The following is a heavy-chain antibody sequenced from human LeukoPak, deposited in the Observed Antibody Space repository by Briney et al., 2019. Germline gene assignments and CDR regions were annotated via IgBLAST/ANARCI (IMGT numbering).Heavy chain of an antibody. CDR1: GYTFTSKH. Sequence: GASVNVSCKASGYTFTSKHIHWVRQAPGQGLDWMGMIIPGGGSTTYAQKFRDRVTMTRDASTSTVYMELSGLRSEDTALYYCATAGGIIEFFDFWGRGTLVTVSP. D-gene: IGHD3-16*02. V-gene: IGHV1-46*01. J-gene: IGHJ2*01. CDR2: IIPGGGST. CDR3: ATAGGIIEFFDF.